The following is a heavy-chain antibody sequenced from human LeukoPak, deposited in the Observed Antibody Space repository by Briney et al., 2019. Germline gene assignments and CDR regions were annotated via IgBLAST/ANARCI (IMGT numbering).Heavy chain of an antibody. Sequence: ASVTVSCQASGYTFTCYYMHWVRPAPANGLGWMGWINPNSGGTNYAQKFQGRVTMTRDTSISTAYMELSRLRSDDTAVYYCASCLSKQWLLPDYWGRGTLVTVSS. D-gene: IGHD6-19*01. J-gene: IGHJ4*02. CDR3: ASCLSKQWLLPDY. V-gene: IGHV1-2*02. CDR1: GYTFTCYY. CDR2: INPNSGGT.